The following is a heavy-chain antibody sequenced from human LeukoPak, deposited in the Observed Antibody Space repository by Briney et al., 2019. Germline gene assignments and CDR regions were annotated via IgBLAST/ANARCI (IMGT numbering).Heavy chain of an antibody. CDR2: ISSSSSYT. J-gene: IGHJ5*02. CDR1: GFTFSDYY. V-gene: IGHV3-11*06. Sequence: PGGSPRLSCAASGFTFSDYYMSWIRQAPGKGLEWVSYISSSSSYTNYADSVKGRFTISRDNAKNSLYLQMNSLRAEDTAVYYCARDHMVRGVGGHWFDPWGQETLVTVSS. D-gene: IGHD3-10*01. CDR3: ARDHMVRGVGGHWFDP.